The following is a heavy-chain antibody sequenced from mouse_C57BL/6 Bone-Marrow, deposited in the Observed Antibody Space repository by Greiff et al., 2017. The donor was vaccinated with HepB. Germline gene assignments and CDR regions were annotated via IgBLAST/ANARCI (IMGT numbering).Heavy chain of an antibody. D-gene: IGHD1-1*01. CDR3: ARGRITTVVNYFDY. CDR1: GYSITSGYY. CDR2: ISYDGSN. J-gene: IGHJ2*01. Sequence: EVHLVESGPGLVKPSQSLSLTCSVTGYSITSGYYWNWIRQFPGNKLEWMGYISYDGSNNYNPSLKNRISITRDTSKNQFFLKLNSVTTEDTATYYCARGRITTVVNYFDYWGQGTTLTVSS. V-gene: IGHV3-6*01.